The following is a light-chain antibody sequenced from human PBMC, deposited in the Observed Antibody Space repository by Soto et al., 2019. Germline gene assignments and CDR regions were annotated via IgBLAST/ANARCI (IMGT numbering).Light chain of an antibody. Sequence: GYRVTITCRAGQSISGWLAWYQQKPGKAPKLLIYDASSLESGVPSRFSGSGSGTEFTLTISSLQPDDFATYYCQPYNSYSWTFGQGTKLDIK. CDR1: QSISGW. V-gene: IGKV1-5*01. J-gene: IGKJ1*01. CDR3: QPYNSYSWT. CDR2: DAS.